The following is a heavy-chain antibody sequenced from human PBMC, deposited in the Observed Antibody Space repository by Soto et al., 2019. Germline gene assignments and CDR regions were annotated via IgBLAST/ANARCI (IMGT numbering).Heavy chain of an antibody. CDR1: GGTFGSYA. CDR3: ATSQGRSTSLELYNYYYYGMEV. D-gene: IGHD2-2*01. J-gene: IGHJ6*02. V-gene: IGHV1-69*01. Sequence: QVQLVQSGAEVKKPGSSVKVSCKASGGTFGSYAISWVRQAPGQGLEWMGGIIPIPGTANYAQKFQGRVTIAADESTSTAYMELSSLRSEDTAVYYCATSQGRSTSLELYNYYYYGMEVLGQGTTVTVSS. CDR2: IIPIPGTA.